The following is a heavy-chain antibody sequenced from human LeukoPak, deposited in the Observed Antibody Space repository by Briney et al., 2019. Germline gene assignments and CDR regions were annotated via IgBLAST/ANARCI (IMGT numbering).Heavy chain of an antibody. D-gene: IGHD6-13*01. J-gene: IGHJ4*02. CDR2: IYTSGST. V-gene: IGHV4-4*07. CDR3: ARWWGAWYSSSWRFDY. CDR1: GGSISSYY. Sequence: SETLSLTCTVSGGSISSYYWSWIRQPAGKGLEWIGRIYTSGSTNYNPSLKSRVTMSVDTSKNQFSLKLSSVTAADTAVYYCARWWGAWYSSSWRFDYWGQGTLVTVSS.